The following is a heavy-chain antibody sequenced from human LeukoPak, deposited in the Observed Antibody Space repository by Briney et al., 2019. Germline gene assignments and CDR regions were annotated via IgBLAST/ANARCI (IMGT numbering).Heavy chain of an antibody. D-gene: IGHD1-26*01. Sequence: PGRSLRLSCTASGFTFSDYAMNWFRQAPGKGLEWVAFIRSKPYGGTTEYAASVKGRFTISRDNAKNSLYLQMNSLRAEDTAVYYCARDTVRSEGQWELRSAFDIWGQGTMVTVSS. CDR1: GFTFSDYA. V-gene: IGHV3-49*03. J-gene: IGHJ3*02. CDR2: IRSKPYGGTT. CDR3: ARDTVRSEGQWELRSAFDI.